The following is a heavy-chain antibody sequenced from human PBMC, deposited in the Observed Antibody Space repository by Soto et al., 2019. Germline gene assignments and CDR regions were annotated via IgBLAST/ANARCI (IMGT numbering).Heavy chain of an antibody. D-gene: IGHD5-18*01. J-gene: IGHJ4*02. CDR3: AKGGYTFAYE. CDR2: ISPSSSSI. Sequence: GGSLRLSCAASGFTFSSYSMHWVRQAPGKGLEWVSYISPSSSSIYYADSVKGRFTISRDNSQNTLFLQMTSLRADDTAVYYCAKGGYTFAYEWGQGALVTVSS. V-gene: IGHV3-48*01. CDR1: GFTFSSYS.